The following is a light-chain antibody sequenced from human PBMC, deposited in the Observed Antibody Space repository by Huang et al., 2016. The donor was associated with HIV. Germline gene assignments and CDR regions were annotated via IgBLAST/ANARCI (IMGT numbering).Light chain of an antibody. CDR2: GSS. CDR3: QLYGTSENT. J-gene: IGKJ2*01. Sequence: EIVLTQSPGTLSLSPGERATLSCRASQRVSSSYLAWYQQKPGQAPRLLIYGSSSRATGIPDRLSGSGSGTDFTLTISRLEPEDFAVYYCQLYGTSENTFGQGTKLEIK. CDR1: QRVSSSY. V-gene: IGKV3-20*01.